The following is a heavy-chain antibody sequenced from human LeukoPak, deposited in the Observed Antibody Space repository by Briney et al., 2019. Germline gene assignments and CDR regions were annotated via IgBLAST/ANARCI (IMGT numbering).Heavy chain of an antibody. CDR2: INPNSDVT. CDR1: GYTFTGYY. CDR3: AREYYYESSDYYVVLSGAFDI. D-gene: IGHD3-22*01. V-gene: IGHV1-2*02. Sequence: ASVKVSCKASGYTFTGYYMHWVRQAPGQGLEWMGWINPNSDVTNYAQKFQGRVTMTRDTSISTAYMELSSLRFDDTAVYYCAREYYYESSDYYVVLSGAFDIWGQGTMVTVSS. J-gene: IGHJ3*02.